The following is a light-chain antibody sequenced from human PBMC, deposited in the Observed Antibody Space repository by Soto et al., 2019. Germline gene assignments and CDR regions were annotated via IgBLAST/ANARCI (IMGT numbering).Light chain of an antibody. CDR2: DAS. Sequence: VLTLSPVTVSLSPGEGATLSCKASQNVNTNLVWYQQKPGQAPRLLIYDASLRATGIAARFTGSGSGTDFTLTIYSLEPEDFTVYYCQDYTNRPLTFAGGTKVDVK. CDR3: QDYTNRPLT. V-gene: IGKV3-11*01. CDR1: QNVNTN. J-gene: IGKJ4*01.